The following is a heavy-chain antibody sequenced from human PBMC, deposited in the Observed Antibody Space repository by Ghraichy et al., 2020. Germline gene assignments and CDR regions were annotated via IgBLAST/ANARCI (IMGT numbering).Heavy chain of an antibody. D-gene: IGHD3-22*01. CDR3: ARSSMIVEVNFDY. CDR2: ISSNGGST. Sequence: GGSLRLSCAASGFTFSSYAMHWVRQAPGKGLEYVSAISSNGGSTYYANSVKGRFTISRDNSKNTLYLQMGSLRAEDMAVYYCARSSMIVEVNFDYWGQGTLVTVSS. CDR1: GFTFSSYA. J-gene: IGHJ4*02. V-gene: IGHV3-64*01.